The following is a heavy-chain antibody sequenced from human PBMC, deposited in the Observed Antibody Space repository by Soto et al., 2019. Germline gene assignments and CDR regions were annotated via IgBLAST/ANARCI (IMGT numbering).Heavy chain of an antibody. V-gene: IGHV4-39*02. CDR1: GGSFSGYY. Sequence: SETLSLTCAVFGGSFSGYYWGWIRQPPGKGLEWIGSIYYSGSTYYNPSLKSRVTISVDTSKNQFSLKLSSVTAADTAVYYCARDLWGYCGADCYPLDVWGQGTTVTVSS. D-gene: IGHD2-21*02. J-gene: IGHJ6*02. CDR2: IYYSGST. CDR3: ARDLWGYCGADCYPLDV.